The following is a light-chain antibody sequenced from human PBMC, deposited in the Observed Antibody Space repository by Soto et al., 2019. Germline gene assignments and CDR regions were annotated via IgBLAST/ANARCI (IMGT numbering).Light chain of an antibody. Sequence: EIVLTQSPATLSLSVGERATLSCRSSQTVPNNYLVWYQQKPGQTPTVLISGVSNRAASIPDRVSGSGSGTDFTRTIGRLDPEDFAVYYGQRYDASPKFGQRTRV. J-gene: IGKJ1*01. V-gene: IGKV3-20*01. CDR1: QTVPNNY. CDR3: QRYDASPK. CDR2: GVS.